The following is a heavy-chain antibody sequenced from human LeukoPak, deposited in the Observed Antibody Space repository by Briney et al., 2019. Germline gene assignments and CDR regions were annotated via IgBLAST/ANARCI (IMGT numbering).Heavy chain of an antibody. CDR1: GGSISSYY. CDR3: ARTSHRSIAARPEDWYFDL. CDR2: IYTSGST. D-gene: IGHD6-6*01. V-gene: IGHV4-4*07. J-gene: IGHJ2*01. Sequence: SSETLSLTCTVSGGSISSYYWSWIRQPAGKGLEWIGRIYTSGSTNYNPSLKSRVTMSVDTSKNQFSLKLSSVTAADTAVYYCARTSHRSIAARPEDWYFDLWGRGTLVTVSS.